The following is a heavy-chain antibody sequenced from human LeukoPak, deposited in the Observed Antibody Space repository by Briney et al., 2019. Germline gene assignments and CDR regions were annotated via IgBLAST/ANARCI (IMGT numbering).Heavy chain of an antibody. CDR3: ARDFDDILTGYYPYWYFDL. D-gene: IGHD3-9*01. CDR1: GFTFSSYS. CDR2: ISSSSSYI. V-gene: IGHV3-21*01. J-gene: IGHJ2*01. Sequence: GGSLRLSCAASGFTFSSYSMNWVRQAPGKGLEWVSSISSSSSYIYYADSVKSRFTISRDNAKNSLYLQMNSLRAEDTAVYYCARDFDDILTGYYPYWYFDLWGRGTLVTVSS.